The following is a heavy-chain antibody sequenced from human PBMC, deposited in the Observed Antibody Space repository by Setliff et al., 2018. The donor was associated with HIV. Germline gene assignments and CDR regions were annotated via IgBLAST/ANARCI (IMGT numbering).Heavy chain of an antibody. V-gene: IGHV1-18*01. Sequence: ASVKVSCKASGYSFINYGISWVRQAPGQGLEWMGWISAYNGNTDYAPRLLGRVTMTTDTSTSTAYMELGSLSSDDTAVYYCARARLQGIVTAVGPRDNCLDPWGQGTRVTVSS. J-gene: IGHJ5*02. CDR2: ISAYNGNT. CDR1: GYSFINYG. D-gene: IGHD3-9*01. CDR3: ARARLQGIVTAVGPRDNCLDP.